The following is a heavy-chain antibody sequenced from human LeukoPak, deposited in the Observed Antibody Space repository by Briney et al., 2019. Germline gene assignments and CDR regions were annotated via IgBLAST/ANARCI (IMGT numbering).Heavy chain of an antibody. J-gene: IGHJ4*02. Sequence: GGSLRLSRAASGFTFSNYVMSWVRQAPGKGLECVSVISSSGDSTYYADSVKGRFAISRDNSKNTLYLQMSSLRAEDTAVYYSAKDRDFWSGYYTASDYWGQGSLVTVSS. D-gene: IGHD3-3*01. CDR3: AKDRDFWSGYYTASDY. CDR1: GFTFSNYV. CDR2: ISSSGDST. V-gene: IGHV3-23*01.